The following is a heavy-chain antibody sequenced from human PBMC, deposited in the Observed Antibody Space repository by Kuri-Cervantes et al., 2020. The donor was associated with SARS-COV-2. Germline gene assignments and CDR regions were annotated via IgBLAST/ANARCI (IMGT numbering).Heavy chain of an antibody. CDR2: INAGNGNT. CDR1: GYTFTSHG. CDR3: ARGGIVGAKIDY. V-gene: IGHV1-18*01. J-gene: IGHJ4*02. D-gene: IGHD1-26*01. Sequence: ASVKVSCKASGYTFTSHGITWVRQAPGQGLEWMGWINAGNGNTKYSQKFQGRVTITADKSTSTAYMELSSLRSEDTAVYYCARGGIVGAKIDYWGQGTLVTVSS.